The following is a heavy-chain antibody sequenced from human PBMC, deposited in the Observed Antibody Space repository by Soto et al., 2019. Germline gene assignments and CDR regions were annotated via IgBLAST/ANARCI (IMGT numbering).Heavy chain of an antibody. CDR3: AYRQRIYGYNNLLFDY. V-gene: IGHV2-5*02. CDR2: IYWDDDK. J-gene: IGHJ4*02. CDR1: GFSLSTSGVG. Sequence: QITLKESGPTLVKPTQTLTLTCTFSGFSLSTSGVGVGWIRQPPGKALEWLALIYWDDDKRYSPSLKSRLTITKDTSKNQVVLTMTNMDPVDTATYYCAYRQRIYGYNNLLFDYWGQGTLVTVSS. D-gene: IGHD4-4*01.